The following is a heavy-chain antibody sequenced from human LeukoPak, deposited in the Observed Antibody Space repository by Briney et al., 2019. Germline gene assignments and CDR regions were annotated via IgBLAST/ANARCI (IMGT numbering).Heavy chain of an antibody. J-gene: IGHJ5*02. CDR2: TNHSGST. Sequence: SETLSLTCAVYGGSFSVYYWSWIRQPRGKGLEWIGETNHSGSTNYNPSLKSRVTISVDTSKNQFSLKLSSVTAADTAVYYCARGQTVTTSFTGSPGFDPWGQGTLVTVSS. CDR3: ARGQTVTTSFTGSPGFDP. D-gene: IGHD4-17*01. CDR1: GGSFSVYY. V-gene: IGHV4-34*01.